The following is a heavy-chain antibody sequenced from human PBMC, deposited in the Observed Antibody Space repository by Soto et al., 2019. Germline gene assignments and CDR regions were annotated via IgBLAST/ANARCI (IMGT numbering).Heavy chain of an antibody. CDR2: ISAYNGNK. V-gene: IGHV1-18*04. CDR1: GYMFTTYG. Sequence: ASVKVSCKASGYMFTTYGISWVRQAPGQGLEWMAWISAYNGNKKYAQKFQDRVTMTIHTSSTTVSMELRNLTSDDTAIYYCARTGGGMAARPLEYWGQGTLVTVSS. D-gene: IGHD6-6*01. CDR3: ARTGGGMAARPLEY. J-gene: IGHJ4*02.